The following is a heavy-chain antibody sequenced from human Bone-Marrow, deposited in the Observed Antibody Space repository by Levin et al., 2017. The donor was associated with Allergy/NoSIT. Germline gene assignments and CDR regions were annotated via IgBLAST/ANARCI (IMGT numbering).Heavy chain of an antibody. Sequence: SGESLKISCKASGGTLSNFGISWVRQAPGQGLEWMGGIIPFFGTANYAQKFRGRLTITAGESSTTVYMELSSLRSEDTAVYYCARGGYCSRTGCHPEDYWGQGTLVTVSS. CDR1: GGTLSNFG. V-gene: IGHV1-69*01. J-gene: IGHJ4*02. CDR2: IIPFFGTA. D-gene: IGHD2-2*01. CDR3: ARGGYCSRTGCHPEDY.